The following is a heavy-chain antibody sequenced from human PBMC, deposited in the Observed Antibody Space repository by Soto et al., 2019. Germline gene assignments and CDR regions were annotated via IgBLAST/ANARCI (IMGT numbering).Heavy chain of an antibody. CDR2: IYDSGNT. CDR1: GGSIRRFF. J-gene: IGHJ4*02. CDR3: AKYRRTDAEGYTFDY. D-gene: IGHD2-15*01. Sequence: NPSETLSLTCSVSGGSIRRFFWSWLRQPPGKGLEYLGYIYDSGNTYYNPSLKSRGTISVDTARNQFSLQLSSVTAADTAVYFCAKYRRTDAEGYTFDYWGQGALVTVSS. V-gene: IGHV4-59*01.